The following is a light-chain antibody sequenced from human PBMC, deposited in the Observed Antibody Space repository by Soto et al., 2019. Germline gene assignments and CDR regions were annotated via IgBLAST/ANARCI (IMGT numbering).Light chain of an antibody. Sequence: DILLTQARDTLALTPGVGLGRCRSTSQSVSSSYLAWYQQKPGQAPRLLIYGASSRATGIPDRFSGSGSGTDFTVTIRRLEPEDFAAYSCQQYGSSPVTFGQGTRLEI. CDR1: QSVSSSY. V-gene: IGKV3-20*01. CDR2: GAS. CDR3: QQYGSSPVT. J-gene: IGKJ5*01.